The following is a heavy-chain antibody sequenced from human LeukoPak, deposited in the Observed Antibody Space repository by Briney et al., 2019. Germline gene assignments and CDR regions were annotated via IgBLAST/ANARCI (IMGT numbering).Heavy chain of an antibody. CDR3: ARDGYSSGWHKPYYYYGMDV. J-gene: IGHJ6*02. Sequence: GSLRLSCAASGFTFSSYGMHWVRQAPGKGLEWVAVIWYDGSNKYYADSVKGRFTISRDNSKNTLYLQMNSLRAEDTAVYYCARDGYSSGWHKPYYYYGMDVWGQGATVTVSS. CDR1: GFTFSSYG. V-gene: IGHV3-33*01. CDR2: IWYDGSNK. D-gene: IGHD6-19*01.